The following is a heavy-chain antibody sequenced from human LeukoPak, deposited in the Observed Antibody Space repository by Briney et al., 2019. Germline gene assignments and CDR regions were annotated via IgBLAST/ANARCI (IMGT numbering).Heavy chain of an antibody. D-gene: IGHD3-22*01. V-gene: IGHV1-18*01. J-gene: IGHJ4*02. Sequence: ASVKVSCKASGYTFTSYGISWVRQAPGQGLEWMGWISAYNGNTNYAQKLQGRVTMTTDTSTSTAYMELRSLRSDDTAVYYCAREGYYYDSSGYRRSEYFDYWGQGTLATVSS. CDR2: ISAYNGNT. CDR1: GYTFTSYG. CDR3: AREGYYYDSSGYRRSEYFDY.